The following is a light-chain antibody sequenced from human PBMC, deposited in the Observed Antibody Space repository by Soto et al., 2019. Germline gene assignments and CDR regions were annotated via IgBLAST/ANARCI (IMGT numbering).Light chain of an antibody. V-gene: IGLV2-14*01. CDR2: DVS. CDR3: ASYTTSCTYV. Sequence: QSVLTQPASVSGSPGQSIAISCTGTSSDVGGYSYVSWYQQQPGKAPKLVISDVSNRPSGASDRFSGSKSGNTASLTISGLQTEDEADYYCASYTTSCTYVFGTGTKVTVL. CDR1: SSDVGGYSY. J-gene: IGLJ1*01.